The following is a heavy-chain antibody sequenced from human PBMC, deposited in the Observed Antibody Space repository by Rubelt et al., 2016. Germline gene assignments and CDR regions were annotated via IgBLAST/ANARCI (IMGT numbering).Heavy chain of an antibody. CDR3: ARVERAGLLWDV. Sequence: QLHLHESGPGQVRPSETLSLTCTVSGDPINTNNYYWGWIRQPPGKGLQWIGSLFSGSTYYNPSLKSRVTISIDTSKNQFPRRLGSVTAAETAVYFCARVERAGLLWDVGGQGTAVTVSS. CDR2: LFSGST. CDR1: GDPINTNNYY. D-gene: IGHD3-10*01. V-gene: IGHV4-39*07. J-gene: IGHJ6*02.